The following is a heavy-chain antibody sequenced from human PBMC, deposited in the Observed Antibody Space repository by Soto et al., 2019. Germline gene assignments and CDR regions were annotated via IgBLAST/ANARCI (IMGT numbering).Heavy chain of an antibody. J-gene: IGHJ4*02. CDR2: IYYSGST. D-gene: IGHD4-17*01. CDR1: GGSISSYY. Sequence: PSETLSLTCTVSGGSISSYYWSWIRQPPGKGLEWIGYIYYSGSTNYNPSLKSRVTISVDTSKNQFSLKLSSVTAADTAVYYCARDTVTTLFDYWGQGTLVTVSS. V-gene: IGHV4-59*01. CDR3: ARDTVTTLFDY.